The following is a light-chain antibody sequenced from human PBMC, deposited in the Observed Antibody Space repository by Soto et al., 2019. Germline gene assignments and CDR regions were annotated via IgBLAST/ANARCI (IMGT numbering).Light chain of an antibody. CDR2: DAS. CDR1: QSVSSY. CDR3: HQRQYWPPIT. J-gene: IGKJ5*01. Sequence: EIVLTQSPATLSLSPGERATLSCRASQSVSSYLAWYQQKPGQAXRLLISDASNRATGIPARFSGSVSGTDFTLTISSLEPEDFAVYYGHQRQYWPPITFGQGTRLEIK. V-gene: IGKV3-11*01.